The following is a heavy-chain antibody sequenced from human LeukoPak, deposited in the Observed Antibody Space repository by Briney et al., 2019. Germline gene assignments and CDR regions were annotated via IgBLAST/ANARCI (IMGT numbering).Heavy chain of an antibody. J-gene: IGHJ4*02. CDR3: AKLNDFWSGYSDY. CDR1: GFTFSSYA. D-gene: IGHD3-3*01. CDR2: ISGSGGST. Sequence: GGSLRPSCAASGFTFSSYAMSWVRQAPGKGLEWVSAISGSGGSTYYADSVKGRFTISRDNSKNTLYLQMNSLRAEDTAVYYCAKLNDFWSGYSDYWGQGTLVTVSS. V-gene: IGHV3-23*01.